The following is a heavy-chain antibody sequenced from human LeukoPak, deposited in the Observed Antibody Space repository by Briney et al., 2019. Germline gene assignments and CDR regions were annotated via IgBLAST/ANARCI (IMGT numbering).Heavy chain of an antibody. CDR3: VRGGDGGYYFDY. D-gene: IGHD3-10*01. CDR2: IKDTGNT. Sequence: PSETLSLTCTVSGYSISSGYYWGWIRQPPGKGLEWIAEIKDTGNTNYNPSLKSRLTISIDTSKKQYSLNLRSVAAADTAVYYCVRGGDGGYYFDYWGQGALVTVSS. J-gene: IGHJ4*02. CDR1: GYSISSGYY. V-gene: IGHV4-38-2*02.